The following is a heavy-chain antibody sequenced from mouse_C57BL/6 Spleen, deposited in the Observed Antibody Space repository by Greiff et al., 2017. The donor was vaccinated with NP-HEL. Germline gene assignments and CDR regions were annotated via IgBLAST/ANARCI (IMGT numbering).Heavy chain of an antibody. CDR1: GYAFSSYW. J-gene: IGHJ4*01. CDR2: IYPGDGDT. V-gene: IGHV1-80*01. D-gene: IGHD1-1*01. Sequence: QVHVKQSGAELVKPGASVKISCKASGYAFSSYWMNWVKQRPGKGLEWIGQIYPGDGDTNYNGKFKGKATLTADKSSSTAYMQLSSLTSEDSAVYFCARPSPTVVANGMDYWGQGTSVTVSS. CDR3: ARPSPTVVANGMDY.